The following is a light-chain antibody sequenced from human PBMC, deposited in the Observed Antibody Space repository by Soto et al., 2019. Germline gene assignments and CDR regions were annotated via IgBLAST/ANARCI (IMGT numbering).Light chain of an antibody. CDR3: QSLDSSLSELV. CDR2: GNN. CDR1: SSNIGAGYD. V-gene: IGLV1-40*01. Sequence: QSVLTQPPSVSGAPGQRVTISCTGSSSNIGAGYDVNWYQHLLGTAPKLLIYGNNNRPSGVPDRFSGSKSGTSASLAITGLRAEDEADYYCQSLDSSLSELVFGGGTKVTVL. J-gene: IGLJ2*01.